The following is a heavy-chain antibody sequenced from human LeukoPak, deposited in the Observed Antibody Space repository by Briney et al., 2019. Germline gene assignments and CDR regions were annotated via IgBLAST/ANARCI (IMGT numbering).Heavy chain of an antibody. Sequence: SETLSLTCTVSGGPINNYYWAWIRQPAGKGLDWIGRIYTSGTTDYNPFLKSRITMSLDTSKNQFSLSLSSVNAADPDVYYCAREFKDYDGSGYYYAYWGQGTLVTVSS. CDR1: GGPINNYY. V-gene: IGHV4-4*07. CDR2: IYTSGTT. CDR3: AREFKDYDGSGYYYAY. J-gene: IGHJ4*02. D-gene: IGHD3-22*01.